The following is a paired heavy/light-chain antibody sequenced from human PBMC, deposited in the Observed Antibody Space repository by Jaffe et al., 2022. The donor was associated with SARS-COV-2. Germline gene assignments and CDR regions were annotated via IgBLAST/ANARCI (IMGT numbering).Light chain of an antibody. J-gene: IGLJ3*02. Sequence: SSELTQDPAVSVALGQTVRITCQGDSLRSSFANWYQQKPGQAPLLVIYGKNNRPSGIPDRFSGSSSGNTASLTITGAQAEDEADYYCHSRDSSGWVFGGGTKLTVL. V-gene: IGLV3-19*01. CDR1: SLRSSF. CDR2: GKN. CDR3: HSRDSSGWV.
Heavy chain of an antibody. Sequence: QVQLVQSGSELKKPGASVKVSCKASGYTLTSYAMNWVRQAPGQGLEWMGWINTNTANPTYAQGFTGRFVFSLDTSVSTAYLQISSLKAEDTAVYYCARVVGASSLSWFDPWGQGTLVTVSS. CDR1: GYTLTSYA. J-gene: IGHJ5*02. D-gene: IGHD1-26*01. CDR2: INTNTANP. CDR3: ARVVGASSLSWFDP. V-gene: IGHV7-4-1*02.